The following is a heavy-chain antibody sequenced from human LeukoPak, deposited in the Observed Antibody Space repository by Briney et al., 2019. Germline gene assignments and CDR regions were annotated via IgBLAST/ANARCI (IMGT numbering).Heavy chain of an antibody. V-gene: IGHV3-74*01. CDR1: GLTFSSYW. D-gene: IGHD3-10*01. CDR2: INSDGSST. CDR3: GQSSPVLLWS. J-gene: IGHJ4*02. Sequence: PGGSLRLSCAASGLTFSSYWMHWVRQAPGKGLVWVSRINSDGSSTNYADSVKGRFTISRDNTKNTLYLQMNSLRAEDTAVYYCGQSSPVLLWSWGQGTLVTVSS.